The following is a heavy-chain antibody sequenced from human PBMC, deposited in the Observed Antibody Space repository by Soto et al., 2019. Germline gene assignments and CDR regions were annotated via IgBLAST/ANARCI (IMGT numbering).Heavy chain of an antibody. J-gene: IGHJ6*02. D-gene: IGHD1-1*01. CDR1: GGSISSGDYY. CDR2: IYYSGST. CDR3: ARVNWQRYYYGMDV. Sequence: QVQLQESGPGLVKPSQTLSLTCTVSGGSISSGDYYWSWIRQPPGKGLEWIGYIYYSGSTYYNPSLKSRVTISVDTSTNQLSLTLSSVTAADTAVYYCARVNWQRYYYGMDVWGQGTTVTVSS. V-gene: IGHV4-30-4*01.